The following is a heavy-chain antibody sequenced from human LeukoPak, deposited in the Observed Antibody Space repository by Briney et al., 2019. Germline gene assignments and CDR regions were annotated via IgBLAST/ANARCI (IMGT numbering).Heavy chain of an antibody. V-gene: IGHV3-23*01. CDR3: AKDTLPIAYCGGDCPPSFDY. Sequence: GGSLRLSCAASGFTFSSYAMSWVRQAPGKGLEWVSLISGSGGSTYYADSVKGRFTISRDNSKNTLYLQMNSLRAEDTAVYYCAKDTLPIAYCGGDCPPSFDYWGQGTLVTVSS. J-gene: IGHJ4*02. CDR2: ISGSGGST. D-gene: IGHD2-21*02. CDR1: GFTFSSYA.